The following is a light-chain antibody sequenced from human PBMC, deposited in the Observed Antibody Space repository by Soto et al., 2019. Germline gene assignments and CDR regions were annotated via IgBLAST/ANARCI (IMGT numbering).Light chain of an antibody. Sequence: DIQMTQSPSSLSASVGDRVAITCRASHNINTYLNWYQQRPGKAPRLLIYAASSVQGGVPSRLSGSGSGTDFTLTIRSLQPEDFATYYCQLSDSSLTFGQGTRLEIK. CDR1: HNINTY. V-gene: IGKV1-39*01. J-gene: IGKJ5*01. CDR3: QLSDSSLT. CDR2: AAS.